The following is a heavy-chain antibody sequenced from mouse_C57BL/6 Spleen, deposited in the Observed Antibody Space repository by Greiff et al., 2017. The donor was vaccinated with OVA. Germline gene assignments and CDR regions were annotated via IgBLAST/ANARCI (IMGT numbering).Heavy chain of an antibody. CDR3: ARSAGDYFDY. CDR1: GYTFTSYW. J-gene: IGHJ2*01. V-gene: IGHV1-50*01. Sequence: QVQLQQPGAELVKPGASVKLSCKASGYTFTSYWMQWVKQRPGQGLEWIGEIDPSDSYTNYNQKFKGKAKLTVDTSSSTAYMQLSSLTSEDSAVYYCARSAGDYFDYWGQGTTLTVSS. CDR2: IDPSDSYT.